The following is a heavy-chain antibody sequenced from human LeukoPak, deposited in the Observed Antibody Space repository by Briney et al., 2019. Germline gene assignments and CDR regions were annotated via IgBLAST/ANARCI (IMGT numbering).Heavy chain of an antibody. V-gene: IGHV4-59*01. D-gene: IGHD4-11*01. J-gene: IGHJ3*01. Sequence: SETLSLTCTVSGVSISTYYWNWIRQPPGKGLEWIGFIYYSGSTSYNPSLKSRVTISVGPSKNQFSLNLKSVTAADTDVHICARENNDYDAFDVWGQGAVVTVSS. CDR1: GVSISTYY. CDR2: IYYSGST. CDR3: ARENNDYDAFDV.